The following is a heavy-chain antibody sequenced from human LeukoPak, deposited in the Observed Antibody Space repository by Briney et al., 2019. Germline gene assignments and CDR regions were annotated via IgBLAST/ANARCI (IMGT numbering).Heavy chain of an antibody. CDR2: IFYSGSA. D-gene: IGHD3-10*01. CDR1: GGSISISNYY. Sequence: KPSETLSLTCTVSGGSISISNYYWGWIRQPPGEGLEWIGSIFYSGSADYTPSLRSRATISVDTSGNQFSLRLKSVTAADTAVYYCARDPLWFGELPFDYWGQGTLVTVSS. V-gene: IGHV4-39*07. CDR3: ARDPLWFGELPFDY. J-gene: IGHJ4*02.